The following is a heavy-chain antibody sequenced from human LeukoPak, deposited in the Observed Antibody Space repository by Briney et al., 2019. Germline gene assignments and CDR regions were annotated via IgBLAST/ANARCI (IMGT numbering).Heavy chain of an antibody. CDR2: ISSSSSYI. V-gene: IGHV3-21*01. J-gene: IGHJ5*02. D-gene: IGHD6-19*01. Sequence: GGSLRLSCAASGFTSSSYSMNWVRQAPGKGLEWVSSISSSSSYIYYADSVKGRFTISRDNAKNSLYLQMNSLRAEDTAVYYCARETQYSSGWYLEGGFDPWGQGTLVTVSS. CDR3: ARETQYSSGWYLEGGFDP. CDR1: GFTSSSYS.